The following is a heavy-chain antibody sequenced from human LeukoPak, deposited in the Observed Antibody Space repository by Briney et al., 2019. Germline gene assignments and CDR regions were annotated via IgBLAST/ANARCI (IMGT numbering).Heavy chain of an antibody. Sequence: SVKVSCKASGGTFSSYAISWVRQAPGQGLEWMGGIIPIFGTAEYAQKFQGRVTITTDESTSTIYMELSSLRSEDAAVYYCARISSYDSSAHPPGNWGQGTLVTVSS. D-gene: IGHD3-22*01. CDR1: GGTFSSYA. V-gene: IGHV1-69*05. CDR3: ARISSYDSSAHPPGN. CDR2: IIPIFGTA. J-gene: IGHJ4*02.